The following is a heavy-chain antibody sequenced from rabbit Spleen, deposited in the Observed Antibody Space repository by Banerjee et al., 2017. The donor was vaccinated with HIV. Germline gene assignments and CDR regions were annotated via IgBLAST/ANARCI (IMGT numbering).Heavy chain of an antibody. CDR2: INSYSGRP. D-gene: IGHD1-1*01. V-gene: IGHV1S45*01. Sequence: QEQLEESGGDLVKPGASLTLTCKASGLDFSSSYWICWVRQAPGKGLEWIGCINSYSGRPVYASWVNGRFTISKTSSTTVTLQMTSLTAADTATYFCARDLPDVVGWNLNVWGPGTLVTVS. J-gene: IGHJ4*01. CDR1: GLDFSSSYW. CDR3: ARDLPDVVGWNLNV.